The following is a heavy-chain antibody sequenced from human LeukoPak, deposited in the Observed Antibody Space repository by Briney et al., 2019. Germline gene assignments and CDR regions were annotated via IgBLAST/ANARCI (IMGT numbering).Heavy chain of an antibody. J-gene: IGHJ6*03. CDR2: IRYDGSNK. CDR3: AKDGSSTSRYYYYYYMDV. V-gene: IGHV3-30*02. CDR1: GFTFSSYG. Sequence: PGGSLRLSCAASGFTFSSYGMHWVRQAPGKGLEWVAFIRYDGSNKYYADSVKGRFTISRDNSKNTLYLQMNSLRAEDTAVYYCAKDGSSTSRYYYYYYMDVWGKGTTVTVSS. D-gene: IGHD2-2*01.